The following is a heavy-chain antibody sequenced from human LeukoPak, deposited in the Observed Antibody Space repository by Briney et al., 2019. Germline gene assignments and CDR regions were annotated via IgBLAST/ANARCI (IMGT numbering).Heavy chain of an antibody. V-gene: IGHV4-61*01. CDR2: IYYSGST. CDR3: ARFDSSSSLDY. CDR1: GRSVSSGSYC. D-gene: IGHD6-6*01. J-gene: IGHJ4*02. Sequence: SETLSLTCTVSGRSVSSGSYCWSWIRQPPGKGLEWIGYIYYSGSTNYNPSLKSRVTISVDTSKNQFSLKLSSVTAADTAVYYCARFDSSSSLDYWGQGTLVTVSS.